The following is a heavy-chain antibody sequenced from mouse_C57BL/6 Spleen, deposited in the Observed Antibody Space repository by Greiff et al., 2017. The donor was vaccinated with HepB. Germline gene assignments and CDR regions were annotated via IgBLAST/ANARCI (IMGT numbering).Heavy chain of an antibody. D-gene: IGHD3-2*02. CDR2: INPGSGGT. CDR3: ARSSSGWAY. CDR1: GYAFTNYL. J-gene: IGHJ3*01. Sequence: QVQLKESGAELVRPETSVKVSCKASGYAFTNYLIEWVKQRPGQGLEWIGVINPGSGGTNYNEKFKGKATLTADKSSSTAYMQLSSLTSEDSAVYFCARSSSGWAYWGQGTLVTVSA. V-gene: IGHV1-54*01.